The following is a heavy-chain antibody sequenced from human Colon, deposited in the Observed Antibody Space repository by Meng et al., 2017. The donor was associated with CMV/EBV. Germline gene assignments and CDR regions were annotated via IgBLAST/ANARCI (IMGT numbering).Heavy chain of an antibody. V-gene: IGHV4-34*01. Sequence: SLTCAVYGGSFSGYYWSWIRQPPGKGLEWIGEINHSGSTNYNPSLKSRVTISVDTSKNQFSLKLSSVTAADTAVYYCARVLLWFGEFIDYWGQGTLVTVSS. CDR2: INHSGST. CDR1: GGSFSGYY. J-gene: IGHJ4*02. D-gene: IGHD3-10*01. CDR3: ARVLLWFGEFIDY.